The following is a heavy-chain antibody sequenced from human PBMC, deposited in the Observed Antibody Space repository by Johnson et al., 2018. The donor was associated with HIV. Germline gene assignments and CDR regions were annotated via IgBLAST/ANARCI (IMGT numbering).Heavy chain of an antibody. J-gene: IGHJ3*02. Sequence: QVQLVESGGGLVNPGGSLRLSCAASGFTFSDYYMSWIRQAPGKGLEWVSCISSSGTTIYYADSMKGRFTISRDNAKNSLYLHMNSLRAEDTAVYYCARVHSGGAFDIWGQGTMVTVSS. CDR3: ARVHSGGAFDI. CDR2: ISSSGTTI. CDR1: GFTFSDYY. V-gene: IGHV3-11*04.